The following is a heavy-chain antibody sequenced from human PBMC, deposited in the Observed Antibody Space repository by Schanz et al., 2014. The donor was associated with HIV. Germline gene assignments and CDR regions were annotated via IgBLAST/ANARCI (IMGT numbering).Heavy chain of an antibody. CDR3: ASRRYSYGYLGRTSEPLLDF. Sequence: QVQLVQSGAEVKRPGSTVKVSCTASGGTLISTYGFSWARQAPGQGLEWMGAIIPMSRTTNYAQTFQGRLTITADESSNTAYLELSSLRSEDTAVYYCASRRYSYGYLGRTSEPLLDFWGQGTLVIVSS. J-gene: IGHJ4*02. CDR2: IIPMSRTT. V-gene: IGHV1-69*01. D-gene: IGHD5-18*01. CDR1: GGTLISTYG.